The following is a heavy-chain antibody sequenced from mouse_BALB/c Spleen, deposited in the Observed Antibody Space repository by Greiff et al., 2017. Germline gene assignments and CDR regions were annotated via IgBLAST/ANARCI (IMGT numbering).Heavy chain of an antibody. CDR1: GYTFTSYT. CDR3: ARSYYGRDYAMDY. J-gene: IGHJ4*01. Sequence: LEESGAELARPGASVKMSCKASGYTFTSYTMHWVKQRPGQGLEWIGYINPSSGYTNYNQKFKDKATLTADKSSSTAYMQLSSLTSEDSAVYYCARSYYGRDYAMDYWGQGTSVTVSS. D-gene: IGHD1-1*01. CDR2: INPSSGYT. V-gene: IGHV1-4*01.